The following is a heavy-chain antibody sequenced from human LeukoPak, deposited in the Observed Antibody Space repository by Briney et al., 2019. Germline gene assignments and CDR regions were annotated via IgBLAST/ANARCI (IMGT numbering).Heavy chain of an antibody. Sequence: GGSLRLSCETSGYTFSSYDMSWVRQAPGKGLEWGSGISGSGDSTYYADSVEGRCTISRDNSKDPLYLQMNSLRAEDTAVYYCARVGYSGYAYDYWGQGTLVTVSS. D-gene: IGHD5-12*01. V-gene: IGHV3-23*01. J-gene: IGHJ4*02. CDR3: ARVGYSGYAYDY. CDR2: ISGSGDST. CDR1: GYTFSSYD.